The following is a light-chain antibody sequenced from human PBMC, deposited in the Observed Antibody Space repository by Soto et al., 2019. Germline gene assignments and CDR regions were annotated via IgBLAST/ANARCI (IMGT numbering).Light chain of an antibody. J-gene: IGKJ4*01. CDR3: QQYYSYPLT. V-gene: IGKV1-39*01. CDR1: QIISSY. CDR2: AAS. Sequence: DIQMTQSPSSLSASVVDRVTITCRASQIISSYLNWYQQKPGKAPKLLIYAASTLQSGVPSRFSGSGSGTDFTLTISCLQSEDFATYYCQQYYSYPLTFSGGTKVDIK.